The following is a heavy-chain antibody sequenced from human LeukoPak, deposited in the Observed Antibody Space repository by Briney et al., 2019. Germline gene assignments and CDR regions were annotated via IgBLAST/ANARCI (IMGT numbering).Heavy chain of an antibody. V-gene: IGHV4-59*08. D-gene: IGHD6-19*01. Sequence: SETLSLTRTVSGGSISTYYWSWIRQPPGKGLEWIGYIYYSGATNYNPSLESRVTISIDTSKNQFSLKLSSVTAADTAVYFCARGMVAGSDYWGQGTLVTVSS. CDR1: GGSISTYY. CDR2: IYYSGAT. CDR3: ARGMVAGSDY. J-gene: IGHJ4*02.